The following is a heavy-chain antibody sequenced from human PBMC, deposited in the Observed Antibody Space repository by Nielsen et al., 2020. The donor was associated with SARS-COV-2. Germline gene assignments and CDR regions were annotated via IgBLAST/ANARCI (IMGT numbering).Heavy chain of an antibody. D-gene: IGHD6-13*01. CDR2: IWYDGSNK. J-gene: IGHJ6*02. CDR3: ASELVPGYYGMDD. V-gene: IGHV3-33*01. CDR1: GFTFSSYG. Sequence: GESLKISCAASGFTFSSYGMHWVRQAPGKGLEWVAVIWYDGSNKYYADSVKGRFTISRDNSKNTLYLQMNSLRAEDTAVYYCASELVPGYYGMDDWGQGTTVTVSS.